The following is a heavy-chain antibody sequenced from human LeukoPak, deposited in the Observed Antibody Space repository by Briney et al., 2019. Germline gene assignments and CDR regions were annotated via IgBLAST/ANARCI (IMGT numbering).Heavy chain of an antibody. D-gene: IGHD2-15*01. CDR3: ARGWGHIVVVVAATHFDY. CDR2: ISYDGSNK. J-gene: IGHJ4*02. CDR1: GFTFSSYA. V-gene: IGHV3-30*04. Sequence: GGSLTLSCAASGFTFSSYAMHWVRQAPGKGLEWVAVISYDGSNKYYADSVKGRFTISRDNSKNTLYLQMNSLRAEDTAVYYCARGWGHIVVVVAATHFDYWGQGTLVTVSS.